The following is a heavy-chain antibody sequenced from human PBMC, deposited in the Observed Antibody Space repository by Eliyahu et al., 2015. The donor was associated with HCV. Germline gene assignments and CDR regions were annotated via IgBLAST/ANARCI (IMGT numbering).Heavy chain of an antibody. J-gene: IGHJ4*02. CDR1: GFSFSTYA. D-gene: IGHD3-10*01. CDR2: ISGGGDTT. Sequence: VHLLESGGGLAXPGGSLRLSCAASGFSFSTYAMSWVRQAPGKGLEXVSGISGGGDTTYYADSVKGRFTISRDISKNTLYLQLNSLRAEDTAVYYCAKPSGSWFDYWGQGILVTVSS. V-gene: IGHV3-23*01. CDR3: AKPSGSWFDY.